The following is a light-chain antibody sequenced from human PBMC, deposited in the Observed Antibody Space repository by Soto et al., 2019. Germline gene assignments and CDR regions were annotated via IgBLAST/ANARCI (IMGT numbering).Light chain of an antibody. V-gene: IGLV2-14*01. CDR3: SSYTSSSTFYV. CDR2: DVS. Sequence: QSALTQPASVSGSPGQSITISCTGTSSDVGSYNYVSWYQQHPGKAPKLMIYDVSNRPSGVSNRFSGSKSGNTASLTISGLQAEDEADYYCSSYTSSSTFYVFGTGTKVTVL. J-gene: IGLJ1*01. CDR1: SSDVGSYNY.